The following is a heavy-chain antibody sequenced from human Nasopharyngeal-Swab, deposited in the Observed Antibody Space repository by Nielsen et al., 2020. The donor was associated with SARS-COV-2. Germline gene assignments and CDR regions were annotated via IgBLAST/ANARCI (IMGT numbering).Heavy chain of an antibody. J-gene: IGHJ4*02. CDR1: GFTFSSYG. V-gene: IGHV3-33*01. D-gene: IGHD3-3*01. Sequence: GESLKISCAASGFTFSSYGMHWVRQAPGKGLEWVAVIWYDGSNKYYADSVKGRFTISRDNSKNTLYLQMNSLRAEDTAVYYCARVAAPDYDFWGGYFTLDYWGQGTLVTVSS. CDR3: ARVAAPDYDFWGGYFTLDY. CDR2: IWYDGSNK.